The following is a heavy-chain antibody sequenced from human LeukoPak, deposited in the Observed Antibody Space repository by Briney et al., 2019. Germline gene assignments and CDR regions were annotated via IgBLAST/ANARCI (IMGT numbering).Heavy chain of an antibody. Sequence: SETLSLTCSVPGGSISSSSYCWGWIRQPPGKGLEWIGSFYYSENTYYNPSLQSRVTISVDTSKNQFSLKLTSVTAADAAVYYCARHADLYSTLDYWGQGILVTVFS. J-gene: IGHJ4*02. V-gene: IGHV4-39*01. D-gene: IGHD6-13*01. CDR3: ARHADLYSTLDY. CDR1: GGSISSSSYC. CDR2: FYYSENT.